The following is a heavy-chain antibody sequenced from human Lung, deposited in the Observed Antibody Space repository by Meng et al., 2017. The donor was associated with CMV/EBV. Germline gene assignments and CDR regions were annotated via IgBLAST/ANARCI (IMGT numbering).Heavy chain of an antibody. Sequence: ASVXVSXKASGYFFTKYGVNWMRQAPGQGPEWMGWISAYNGDTMYAPKVQGRVTMTTDTSTSTAYMELRGLRSDDTAAYYCARDAGTIAVSGIGDYWGEGXLVTVSS. CDR1: GYFFTKYG. CDR2: ISAYNGDT. J-gene: IGHJ4*02. D-gene: IGHD6-19*01. CDR3: ARDAGTIAVSGIGDY. V-gene: IGHV1-18*01.